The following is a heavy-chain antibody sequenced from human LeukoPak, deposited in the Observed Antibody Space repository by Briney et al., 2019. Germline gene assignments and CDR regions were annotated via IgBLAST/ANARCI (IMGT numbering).Heavy chain of an antibody. V-gene: IGHV4-39*07. J-gene: IGHJ6*04. CDR1: GGSISSSSYY. CDR3: ARGKRHYDFWSGYSPMDV. D-gene: IGHD3-3*01. Sequence: PSETLSLTCTVSGGSISSSSYYWSWIRQPPGKGLEWIGEINHSGSTNYNPSLKSRVTISVDTSKNQFSLKLSSVTAADTAVYYCARGKRHYDFWSGYSPMDVWGKGTTVTVSS. CDR2: INHSGST.